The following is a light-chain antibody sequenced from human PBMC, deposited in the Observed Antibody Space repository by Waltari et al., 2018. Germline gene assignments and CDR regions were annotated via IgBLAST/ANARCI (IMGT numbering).Light chain of an antibody. CDR1: SSDVGGYNY. CDR2: DVS. J-gene: IGLJ3*02. CDR3: SSYTSSSTWV. V-gene: IGLV2-14*03. Sequence: QSALTQPASVSGSPGQSITISCTGTSSDVGGYNYVSWYQQHPGKAPKLMIYDVSHRPSGVSKRFSGSKSGNTASLTISGLQAEDEADYYCSSYTSSSTWVFGGGTKLTVL.